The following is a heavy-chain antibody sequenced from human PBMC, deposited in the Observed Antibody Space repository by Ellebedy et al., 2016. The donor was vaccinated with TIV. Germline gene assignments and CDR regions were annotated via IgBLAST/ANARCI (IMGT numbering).Heavy chain of an antibody. CDR2: IDPRGCST. CDR3: ARSFSDLVVTAISV. D-gene: IGHD2-21*02. Sequence: AASVKVSCKASGYTFTSYYMHWARQAPGQGLEWMGIIDPRGCSTSYAPKFQDRVTMTRDTSASTLYMHLTSLTSDDTAVYYCARSFSDLVVTAISVWGQGTLVTVSS. V-gene: IGHV1-46*01. J-gene: IGHJ4*02. CDR1: GYTFTSYY.